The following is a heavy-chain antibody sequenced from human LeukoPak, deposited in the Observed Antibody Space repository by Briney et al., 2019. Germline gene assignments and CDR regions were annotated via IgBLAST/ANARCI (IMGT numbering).Heavy chain of an antibody. V-gene: IGHV3-23*01. J-gene: IGHJ6*02. Sequence: PGGSLRLSCAASGFTFSSYAMSWVRQAPGKGLEWVSAFSGSGGNTYYAGSVKGRFTISRDSSKNTLYLQMNSLRAEDTAVYYCAKVSGGGLYYDGMDVWGQGTTVTVSS. CDR1: GFTFSSYA. CDR3: AKVSGGGLYYDGMDV. CDR2: FSGSGGNT. D-gene: IGHD1-14*01.